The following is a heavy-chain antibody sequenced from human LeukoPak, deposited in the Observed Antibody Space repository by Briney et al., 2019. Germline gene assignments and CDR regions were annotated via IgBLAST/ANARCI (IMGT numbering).Heavy chain of an antibody. CDR1: GGSISSYY. D-gene: IGHD1-20*01. Sequence: SETLSLTCTVSGGSISSYYWSWIRQPPGKGLEWIGEINHSGSTNYNPSLKSRVTISVDTSKNQFSLKLTSVTAADTAVYYCARSRYNWNDVDAFDIWGQGTMVTVSS. CDR3: ARSRYNWNDVDAFDI. V-gene: IGHV4-34*01. J-gene: IGHJ3*02. CDR2: INHSGST.